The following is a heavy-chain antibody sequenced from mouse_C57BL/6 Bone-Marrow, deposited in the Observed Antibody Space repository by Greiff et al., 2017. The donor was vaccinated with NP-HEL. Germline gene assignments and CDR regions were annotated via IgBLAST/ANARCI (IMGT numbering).Heavy chain of an antibody. CDR2: IYPGSGST. V-gene: IGHV1-55*01. Sequence: QVQLQQPGAELVKPGASVKMSCKASGYTFTSYWITWVKQRPGQGLEWIGDIYPGSGSTNYNEKFKSQATLTVDTSSSTAYMQLSSLTSEDSAVYYCARYYGREYYYAMDYWGQGTSVTVSS. J-gene: IGHJ4*01. CDR1: GYTFTSYW. CDR3: ARYYGREYYYAMDY. D-gene: IGHD1-1*01.